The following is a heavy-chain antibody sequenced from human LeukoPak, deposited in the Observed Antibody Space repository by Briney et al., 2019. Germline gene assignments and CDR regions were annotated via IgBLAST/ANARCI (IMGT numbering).Heavy chain of an antibody. Sequence: ASVKVSCKASGYTFTGYYMHWVRQAPGQGLEWMGRINPNSGGTNYAQKFQGRVTMTRDTSISTAYMELSRLRSDGTAVYYCASVAAAGTGSIDYWGQGTLVTVSS. CDR1: GYTFTGYY. D-gene: IGHD6-13*01. J-gene: IGHJ4*02. V-gene: IGHV1-2*06. CDR3: ASVAAAGTGSIDY. CDR2: INPNSGGT.